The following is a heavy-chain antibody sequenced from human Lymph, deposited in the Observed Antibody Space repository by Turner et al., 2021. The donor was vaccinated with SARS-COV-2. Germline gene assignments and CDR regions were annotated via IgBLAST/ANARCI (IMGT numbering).Heavy chain of an antibody. Sequence: QVPLPESGPRLVKPLETLSLPCTVSGGSMNNNYWSWIRQPPGKRLEWIGFIFYRGSTNYNPSLNSRVTIAVDTSENQFSLKLTSVTAADTAIYYCARQTVNNWVDPWGQGTLVTVSS. CDR3: ARQTVNNWVDP. CDR1: GGSMNNNY. D-gene: IGHD2-21*02. V-gene: IGHV4-59*01. CDR2: IFYRGST. J-gene: IGHJ5*02.